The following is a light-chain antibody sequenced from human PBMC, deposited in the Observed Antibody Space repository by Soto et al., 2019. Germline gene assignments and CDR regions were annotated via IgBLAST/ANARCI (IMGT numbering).Light chain of an antibody. Sequence: DIQMTQSPSSLSASVGDRVTITCRASQGISNYLAWYQQKPVKVPMLLIYAASNLQPGVPSRFSGSGSGTDFTLTITSLQPEDFAFCYCKKYISAPCTFGRGNKVEIK. V-gene: IGKV1-27*01. CDR2: AAS. CDR1: QGISNY. J-gene: IGKJ4*01. CDR3: KKYISAPCT.